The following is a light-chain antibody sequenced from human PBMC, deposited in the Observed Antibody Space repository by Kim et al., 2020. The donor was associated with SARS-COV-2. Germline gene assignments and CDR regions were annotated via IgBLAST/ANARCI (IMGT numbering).Light chain of an antibody. V-gene: IGLV1-51*01. CDR1: SSNIGNNY. Sequence: QSVLTQPPSVSAAPGQKVTIFCSGSSSNIGNNYVSWYQHLPGTAPKLLIYDNIMRPSGIPERFSGSKSGTSATLGITGLQTGDEADYYCGTWDSSLSARVFGGGTQLTVL. CDR2: DNI. J-gene: IGLJ3*02. CDR3: GTWDSSLSARV.